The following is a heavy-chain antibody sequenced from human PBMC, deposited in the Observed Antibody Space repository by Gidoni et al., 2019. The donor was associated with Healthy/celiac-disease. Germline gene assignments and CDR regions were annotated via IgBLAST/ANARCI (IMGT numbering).Heavy chain of an antibody. V-gene: IGHV3-30*18. J-gene: IGHJ5*02. Sequence: QVQLVESGGGVVQPGRSLRLSCAASGSTFSSYGMHWVRQAPGKGLEWVAVISYDGSNKYYADSVKGRFTISRDNSKNTLYLQMNSLRAEDTAVYYCAKDGPRYSGYGLNWFDPWGQGTLVTVSS. CDR3: AKDGPRYSGYGLNWFDP. D-gene: IGHD5-12*01. CDR2: ISYDGSNK. CDR1: GSTFSSYG.